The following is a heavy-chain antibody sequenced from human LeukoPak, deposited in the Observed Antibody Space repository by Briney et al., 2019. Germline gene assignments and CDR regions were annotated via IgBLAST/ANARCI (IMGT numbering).Heavy chain of an antibody. Sequence: GSLRLSCAASGFTFSSYSMNWVRQAPGKGLEWVSSISSSSYIYYADSVKGRFTISRDNAKNSLYLQMNSLRAEDTAVYYCARDGATSYYYYGMDVWGQGTTVTVSS. J-gene: IGHJ6*02. V-gene: IGHV3-21*01. CDR2: ISSSSYI. CDR1: GFTFSSYS. D-gene: IGHD1-26*01. CDR3: ARDGATSYYYYGMDV.